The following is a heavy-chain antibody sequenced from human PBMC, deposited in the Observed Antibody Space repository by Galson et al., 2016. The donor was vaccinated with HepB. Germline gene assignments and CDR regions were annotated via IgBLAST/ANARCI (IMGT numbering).Heavy chain of an antibody. Sequence: SLRLSCAASGFTFSGYWMHWVRQVPGEGLVLVSRIKRAGTAATYADSVRGRFTITKHNAKNTLYLQMKHLRVDDTALHYCASGLVSGTKYWGQGTLVTVSA. D-gene: IGHD2-8*01. CDR1: GFTFSGYW. CDR3: ASGLVSGTKY. CDR2: IKRAGTAA. V-gene: IGHV3-74*01. J-gene: IGHJ4*02.